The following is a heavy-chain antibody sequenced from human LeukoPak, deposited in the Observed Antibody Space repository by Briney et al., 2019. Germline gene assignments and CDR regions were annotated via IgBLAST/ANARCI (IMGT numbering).Heavy chain of an antibody. CDR2: INSDWSHA. V-gene: IGHV3-74*03. Sequence: GGSLRLSCAASRFTFSSYWMHWVRQAPGKGLVWVSRINSDWSHATYADSVKGRFTISRDNAKDTLYLQMDSLRAEDTAVYYCARDGQYYYDSPGYYGGLNIWGQGTVVTVSS. CDR1: RFTFSSYW. CDR3: ARDGQYYYDSPGYYGGLNI. J-gene: IGHJ4*02. D-gene: IGHD3-22*01.